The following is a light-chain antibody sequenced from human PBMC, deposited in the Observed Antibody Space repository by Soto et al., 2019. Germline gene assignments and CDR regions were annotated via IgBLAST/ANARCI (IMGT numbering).Light chain of an antibody. CDR3: QQSFNTLT. J-gene: IGKJ4*01. CDR2: SAS. CDR1: QSSSTY. V-gene: IGKV1-39*01. Sequence: DIQMTQSPSSLSASVGDRVTITCRASQSSSTYVSWYQHRPGIAPKLLIYSASTLQSGVPPRFSGSGSGTDFTLTISSLQPEDFATYYCQQSFNTLTFGGGTKVEIE.